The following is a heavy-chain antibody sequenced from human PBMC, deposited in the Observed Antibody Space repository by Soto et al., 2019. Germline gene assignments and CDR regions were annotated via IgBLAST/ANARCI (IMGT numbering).Heavy chain of an antibody. D-gene: IGHD1-26*01. V-gene: IGHV3-74*01. J-gene: IGHJ2*01. CDR3: ARGGSLTWYFDL. CDR2: INSDGSST. CDR1: GFTFSSYW. Sequence: EVQLVESGGGLVQPGGSLRLSCAASGFTFSSYWMHWVRQAPGKGLVWVSRINSDGSSTSYADSVKGRFTISRDNAKNTLYLQMNSLRAEDTAVYYGARGGSLTWYFDLWGRGTLVTVSS.